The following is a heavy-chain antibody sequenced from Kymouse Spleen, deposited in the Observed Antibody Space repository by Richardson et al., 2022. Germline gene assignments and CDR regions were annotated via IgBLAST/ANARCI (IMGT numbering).Heavy chain of an antibody. CDR3: TRIAAAGSQYYYYYYGMDV. Sequence: EVQLVESGGGLVQPGGSLKLSCAASGFTFSGSAMHWVRQASGKGLEWVGRIRSKANSYATAYAASVKGRFTISRDDSKNTAYLQMNSLKTEDTAVYYCTRIAAAGSQYYYYYYGMDVWGQGTTVTVSS. D-gene: IGHD6-13*01. J-gene: IGHJ6*02. CDR2: IRSKANSYAT. V-gene: IGHV3-73*02. CDR1: GFTFSGSA.